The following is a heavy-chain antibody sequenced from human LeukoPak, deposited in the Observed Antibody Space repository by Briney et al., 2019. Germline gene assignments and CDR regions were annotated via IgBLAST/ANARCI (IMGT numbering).Heavy chain of an antibody. V-gene: IGHV3-33*01. Sequence: GGSLRLSCAASGFPFSGSGMHWVRQAPGKGLEWVAIIWYDGSNQYYADSVKGRFTISRDNSKNTLYLQMNSLRAEDTAVYYCARAWNGPIDYWGQGTLVTVSS. J-gene: IGHJ4*02. CDR2: IWYDGSNQ. CDR1: GFPFSGSG. CDR3: ARAWNGPIDY. D-gene: IGHD1-1*01.